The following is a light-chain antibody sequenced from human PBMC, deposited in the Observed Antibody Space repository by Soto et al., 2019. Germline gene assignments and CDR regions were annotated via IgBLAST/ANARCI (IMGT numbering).Light chain of an antibody. V-gene: IGKV3-15*01. J-gene: IGKJ5*01. CDR2: DAS. CDR1: QSVRSN. CDR3: QQYNNWPPIT. Sequence: EIVITQSPSTLSFSPFERSTLSCRASQSVRSNLAWYQQKPGQAPRLLIYDASTRATGIPARFSGSGSGTEFTLTISSLQSEDFAVYSCQQYNNWPPITFGQGTRLEIK.